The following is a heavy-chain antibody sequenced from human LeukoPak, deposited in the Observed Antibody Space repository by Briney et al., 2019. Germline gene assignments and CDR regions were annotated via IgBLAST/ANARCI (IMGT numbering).Heavy chain of an antibody. CDR1: GGTFSSYA. CDR2: IIPIFGTA. J-gene: IGHJ4*02. Sequence: SVKVSCKASGGTFSSYAISWVRQAPGQGLEWMGGIIPIFGTANYAQKFQGRVTMTTDTSTSTVYMELRSLRSDDTAVYYCARSGSGYNPIDFWGQGTRVTVSS. D-gene: IGHD5-12*01. V-gene: IGHV1-69*05. CDR3: ARSGSGYNPIDF.